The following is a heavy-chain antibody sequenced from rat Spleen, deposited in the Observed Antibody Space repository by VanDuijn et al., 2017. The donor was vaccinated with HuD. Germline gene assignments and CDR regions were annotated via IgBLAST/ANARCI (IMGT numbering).Heavy chain of an antibody. Sequence: EVQLVESGGGLVQPGRSMRLSCAASGFTFNDYYMAGVRQAPEKGLEWVASIHYEGTNTYYGDSVKGRFTLSRDNAENTLNLQLDSLRSEDTATYYCATRDNNYFDYWGQGVMVTVSS. CDR1: GFTFNDYY. CDR2: IHYEGTNT. CDR3: ATRDNNYFDY. J-gene: IGHJ2*01. D-gene: IGHD1-10*01. V-gene: IGHV5-22*01.